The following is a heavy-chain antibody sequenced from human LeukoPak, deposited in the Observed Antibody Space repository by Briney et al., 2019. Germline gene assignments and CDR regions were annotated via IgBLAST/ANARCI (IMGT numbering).Heavy chain of an antibody. D-gene: IGHD1-1*01. V-gene: IGHV3-21*01. Sequence: GGSLRLSCAASGFTFSSYSMNWVRQAPGKGLEWVSSISSSSTYIYYADSLKGRFTISRDNAKNSLYLQVNSLRAEDTAVYYCARGRGTTGTTEFDYWGLGTLVTVSS. CDR2: ISSSSTYI. CDR3: ARGRGTTGTTEFDY. CDR1: GFTFSSYS. J-gene: IGHJ4*02.